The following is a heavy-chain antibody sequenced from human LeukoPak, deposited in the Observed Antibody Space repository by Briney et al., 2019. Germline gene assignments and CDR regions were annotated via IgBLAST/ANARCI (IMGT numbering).Heavy chain of an antibody. Sequence: GASVKVSCKASGYTFTGYYMHWVRQAPGQGLEWMGWINPNSGGTNYAQKFQGRVTMTRDTSISTAYMELSRLRSDDTAVYYCASDYYDGSGYYRRAYWGQGTLVTVSS. CDR1: GYTFTGYY. V-gene: IGHV1-2*02. CDR2: INPNSGGT. D-gene: IGHD3-22*01. J-gene: IGHJ4*02. CDR3: ASDYYDGSGYYRRAY.